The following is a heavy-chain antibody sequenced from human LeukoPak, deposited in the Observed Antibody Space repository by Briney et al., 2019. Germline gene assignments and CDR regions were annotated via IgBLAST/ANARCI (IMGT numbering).Heavy chain of an antibody. CDR3: ARDRRFDP. CDR2: IYYSGNT. Sequence: SQTLSLTCTVSGASISIYFWGWIRQPPGKGLEWIGYIYYSGNTNYHPSLKSRVTMSVDTSKNQFSLKLSSVTAADTAVYYCARDRRFDPWGQGTLVTVSS. V-gene: IGHV4-59*01. J-gene: IGHJ5*02. CDR1: GASISIYF.